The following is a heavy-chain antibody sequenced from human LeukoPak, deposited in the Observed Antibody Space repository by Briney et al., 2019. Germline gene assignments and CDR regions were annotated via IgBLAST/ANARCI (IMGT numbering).Heavy chain of an antibody. CDR2: IIPIFGTA. J-gene: IGHJ6*04. Sequence: SVKVSCKASGGTFSSYAISWVRQAPGQGLEWMGGIIPIFGTANYAQKFQGRVTITADKSTSTAYMELSSLRSEDTAVYYCARGSTGYCSSTSCYAYYGMDVWGKGTTVTVSS. D-gene: IGHD2-2*01. CDR1: GGTFSSYA. V-gene: IGHV1-69*06. CDR3: ARGSTGYCSSTSCYAYYGMDV.